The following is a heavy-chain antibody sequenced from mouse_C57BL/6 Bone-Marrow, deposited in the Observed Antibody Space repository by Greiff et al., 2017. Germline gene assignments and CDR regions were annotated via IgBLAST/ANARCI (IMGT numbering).Heavy chain of an antibody. D-gene: IGHD1-1*01. Sequence: VKLMESGPGLVAPSQSLSITCTVSGFSLTSYGVHWVRQPPGTGLEWLVVIWSDGSTTYNSALKSRLSISKDNSKSQVFLKMNSLQTDDTDMYYCARHDPLSTVVAPDGMDYWGQGTSVTVSS. CDR2: IWSDGST. J-gene: IGHJ4*01. CDR1: GFSLTSYG. CDR3: ARHDPLSTVVAPDGMDY. V-gene: IGHV2-6-1*01.